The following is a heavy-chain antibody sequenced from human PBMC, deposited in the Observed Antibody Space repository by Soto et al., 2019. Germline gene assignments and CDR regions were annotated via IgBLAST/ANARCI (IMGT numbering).Heavy chain of an antibody. D-gene: IGHD2-8*01. Sequence: GGSLRLSCAASGFTFSSYSMNWVRQAPGKGLEWVSYISSSSSTIYYADSVKGRFTISRDNAKNSLYLQMNSLRDEDTAVYYCAGGGAPDIVLMVYAPRHYYGMDVWGQGTTVTVSS. CDR3: AGGGAPDIVLMVYAPRHYYGMDV. J-gene: IGHJ6*02. V-gene: IGHV3-48*02. CDR1: GFTFSSYS. CDR2: ISSSSSTI.